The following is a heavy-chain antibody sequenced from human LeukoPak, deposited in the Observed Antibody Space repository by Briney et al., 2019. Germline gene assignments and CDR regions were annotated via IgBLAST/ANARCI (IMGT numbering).Heavy chain of an antibody. D-gene: IGHD6-19*01. CDR3: ARAQYSSGWRDAFDI. Sequence: SETLSLTCTVSGGSISSYYWSWIRQPPGKGLEWIGYIYYSGSTNYNPSLKSRVTISVDTSKSQFSLKLSSVTAADTAVYYCARAQYSSGWRDAFDIWGQGTMVTVSS. J-gene: IGHJ3*02. CDR2: IYYSGST. V-gene: IGHV4-59*01. CDR1: GGSISSYY.